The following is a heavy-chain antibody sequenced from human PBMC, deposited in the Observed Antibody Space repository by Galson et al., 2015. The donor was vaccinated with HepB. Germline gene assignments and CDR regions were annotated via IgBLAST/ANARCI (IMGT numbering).Heavy chain of an antibody. V-gene: IGHV3-33*01. Sequence: SLRLSCAASGFTFSSYGMHWVRQAPGKGLEWVAVIWYDGSNKYYADSVKGRFTTSRDNSKNTLYLQMNSLRAEDAAVYYCARDPGPYYFDYWGQGTLVTVSS. CDR3: ARDPGPYYFDY. J-gene: IGHJ4*02. CDR2: IWYDGSNK. CDR1: GFTFSSYG.